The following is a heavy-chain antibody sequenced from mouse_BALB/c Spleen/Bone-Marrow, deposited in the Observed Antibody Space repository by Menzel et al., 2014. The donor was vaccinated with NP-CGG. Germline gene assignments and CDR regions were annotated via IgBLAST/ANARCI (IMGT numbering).Heavy chain of an antibody. CDR3: ARDGDYDEGYAMDY. Sequence: QVQLQQPGAELVRPGTSVKVSCKAPGYAFTNYLIEWVKQRPGQGLEWIGVINPGSGGTNYNEKFKGKATLTADKSSSTAYMQLSSLTSDDSAVYFCARDGDYDEGYAMDYWGQGTSVTVSS. CDR1: GYAFTNYL. D-gene: IGHD2-4*01. V-gene: IGHV1-54*01. CDR2: INPGSGGT. J-gene: IGHJ4*01.